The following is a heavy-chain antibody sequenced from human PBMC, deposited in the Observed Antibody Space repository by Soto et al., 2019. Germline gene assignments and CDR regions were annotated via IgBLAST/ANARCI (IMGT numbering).Heavy chain of an antibody. Sequence: GGSLRLSCAASGFTFSSYVMHWVRQAPGKGLEWVAVISSHGSNKYYADSVKGRFTISRDNSKDTLYLQMSSLRAEDTAVYYCAKLELGDAFDIWGQGTMVTVSS. D-gene: IGHD3-10*01. V-gene: IGHV3-30*18. J-gene: IGHJ3*02. CDR2: ISSHGSNK. CDR1: GFTFSSYV. CDR3: AKLELGDAFDI.